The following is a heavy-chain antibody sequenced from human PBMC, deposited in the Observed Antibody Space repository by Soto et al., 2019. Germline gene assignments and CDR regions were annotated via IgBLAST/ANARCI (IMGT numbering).Heavy chain of an antibody. Sequence: QVQLQESGPGLVKPSETLSLTCTVSGGSISSYYWSWIRQPPGKGLEWIGYIYYSGSTNYNPSLTSRVTISVDTSQTQCALTRSSVPAADTAVYYCARESGYSYGYYYGMDVWGQGTTVTVSS. J-gene: IGHJ6*02. CDR2: IYYSGST. CDR1: GGSISSYY. V-gene: IGHV4-59*01. CDR3: ARESGYSYGYYYGMDV. D-gene: IGHD5-18*01.